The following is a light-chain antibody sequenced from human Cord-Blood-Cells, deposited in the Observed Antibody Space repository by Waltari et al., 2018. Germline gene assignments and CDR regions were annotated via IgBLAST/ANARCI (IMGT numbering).Light chain of an antibody. V-gene: IGLV2-23*02. CDR2: EVS. CDR1: HSDVGCYNL. CDR3: CSDAGRSTYV. Sequence: QSALTQPASVSGSPGQSITISCTGTHSDVGCYNLVSWYQQHPCKAPNLMNYEVSKGPSGVTNRFSASKSGHAASLTFSGLQAEDEADYYCCSDAGRSTYVFGTGPEVTVL. J-gene: IGLJ1*01.